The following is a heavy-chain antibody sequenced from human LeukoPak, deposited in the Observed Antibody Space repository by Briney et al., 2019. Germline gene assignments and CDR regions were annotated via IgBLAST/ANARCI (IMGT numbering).Heavy chain of an antibody. D-gene: IGHD6-19*01. CDR2: FNPEDGET. J-gene: IGHJ4*02. CDR1: GYTLTELS. V-gene: IGHV1-24*01. CDR3: ATYRVGIAVAANLFDY. Sequence: GASVKVSCKVSGYTLTELSMHWVRQAPGKGVEWTGGFNPEDGETIYAQKFQGRVTMAEDTSTDTAYMVLSSLRSEDTAVYYCATYRVGIAVAANLFDYWGQGTLVTVSS.